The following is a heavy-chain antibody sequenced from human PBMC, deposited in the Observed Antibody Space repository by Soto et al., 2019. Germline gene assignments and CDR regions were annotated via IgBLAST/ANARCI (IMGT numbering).Heavy chain of an antibody. CDR2: IGPKSGDT. D-gene: IGHD5-12*01. V-gene: IGHV1-2*02. CDR3: GRGRSGEIVIFY. Sequence: SVKVSCKASGYTFSGYYIHWVRQAPGQAPEWVGEIGPKSGDTRYAQKFQGRVTMTKDTSITTVYMELRNLSPDDTAVYFCGRGRSGEIVIFYWGQGTLVTVSS. J-gene: IGHJ4*02. CDR1: GYTFSGYY.